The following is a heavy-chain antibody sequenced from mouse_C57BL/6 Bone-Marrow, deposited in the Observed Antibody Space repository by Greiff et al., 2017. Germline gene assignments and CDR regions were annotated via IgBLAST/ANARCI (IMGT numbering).Heavy chain of an antibody. Sequence: VQLQESGAELVRPGTSVKMSCKASGYTFTNYWIGWAKQRPGHGLEWIGDIYPGGGYTYYNEKFKGKATLTADKSSSTAYMQFSSLTSEDSAIYYCARIYYSLFDYWGQGTTLTVSS. D-gene: IGHD1-1*01. CDR1: GYTFTNYW. J-gene: IGHJ2*01. V-gene: IGHV1-63*01. CDR2: IYPGGGYT. CDR3: ARIYYSLFDY.